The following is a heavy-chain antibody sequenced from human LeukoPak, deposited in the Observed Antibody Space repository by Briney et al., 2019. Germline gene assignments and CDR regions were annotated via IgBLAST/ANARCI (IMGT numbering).Heavy chain of an antibody. J-gene: IGHJ4*02. Sequence: SETLSLTCTVSNDSINNYYWSWIRQPPGKGLEWIGYVYYSGNINYNPSLKSRVTISLDTSKNQFSLNLSSVTAADTAVYYCARKYNGYGGWIDYWAQGTLVTVSS. V-gene: IGHV4-59*01. CDR3: ARKYNGYGGWIDY. CDR1: NDSINNYY. CDR2: VYYSGNI. D-gene: IGHD5-12*01.